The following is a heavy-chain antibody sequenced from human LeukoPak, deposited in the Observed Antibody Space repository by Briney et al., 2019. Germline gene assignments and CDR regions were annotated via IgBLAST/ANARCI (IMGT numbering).Heavy chain of an antibody. CDR2: IIPILGIA. CDR3: ARDWSSTLWFGELLPNWFDP. V-gene: IGHV1-69*04. D-gene: IGHD3-10*01. J-gene: IGHJ5*02. CDR1: GGTFSSYA. Sequence: SVKVSCKASGGTFSSYAISWVRQAPGQGLEWMGRIIPILGIADYAQKFQGRVTITADKSTSTAYMELSSLRSEDTAVYYCARDWSSTLWFGELLPNWFDPWGQGTLVTVSS.